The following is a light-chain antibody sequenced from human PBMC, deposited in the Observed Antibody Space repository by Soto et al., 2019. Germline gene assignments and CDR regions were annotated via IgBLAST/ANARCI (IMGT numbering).Light chain of an antibody. CDR2: DVS. CDR1: QTVSSY. V-gene: IGKV3-11*01. Sequence: EVVLTQSPATLSLSPGESATLSCTASQTVSSYLAWYQHKPGQPPRLLIYDVSNRATGIPARFSGSGSGTDFTPTISSLEPEDFAVYFCHQRSIWQTTFGQGTRLDI. CDR3: HQRSIWQTT. J-gene: IGKJ5*01.